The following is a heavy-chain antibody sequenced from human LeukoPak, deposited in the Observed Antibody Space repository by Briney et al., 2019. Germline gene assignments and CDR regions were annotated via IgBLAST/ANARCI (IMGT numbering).Heavy chain of an antibody. CDR3: AREYHEDAFDI. V-gene: IGHV4-39*07. CDR1: GGSISSSSYY. D-gene: IGHD2-2*01. J-gene: IGHJ3*02. Sequence: SETLSLTCTVSGGSISSSSYYWGWIRQPPGKGREWIASIYYSGSTYYNPSLKSRVTISVDTSKNQFSLKLSSVTAAVSAVYYCAREYHEDAFDIWGQGTMVTVS. CDR2: IYYSGST.